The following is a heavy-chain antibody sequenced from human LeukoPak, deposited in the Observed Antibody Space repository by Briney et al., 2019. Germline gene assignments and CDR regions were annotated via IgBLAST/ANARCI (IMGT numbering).Heavy chain of an antibody. CDR3: AKDYHDILTGYSSTADY. Sequence: GSLRLSCAASGFTFSSYWMSWVRQAPGKGLEWVANIKQDGSEENYVDSVKGRFTISRDNAKNSLYLQMNSLRAEDTAVYYCAKDYHDILTGYSSTADYWGQGTLVTVSS. J-gene: IGHJ4*02. CDR2: IKQDGSEE. D-gene: IGHD3-9*01. V-gene: IGHV3-7*01. CDR1: GFTFSSYW.